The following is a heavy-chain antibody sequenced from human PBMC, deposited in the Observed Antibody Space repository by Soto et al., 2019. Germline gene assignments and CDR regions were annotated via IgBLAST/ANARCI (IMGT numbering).Heavy chain of an antibody. Sequence: SETLSLTCAVYGGSFSAYYWSWVRQPPGKGLEWIGEIIHSESTKYNPSLKSRVTISVDTSKNQFSLKLSPVTAADTAVYYCARQRPTDGRWEFANYYGMDVWGQGTPVTVSS. J-gene: IGHJ6*02. CDR2: IIHSEST. D-gene: IGHD1-26*01. CDR1: GGSFSAYY. V-gene: IGHV4-34*12. CDR3: ARQRPTDGRWEFANYYGMDV.